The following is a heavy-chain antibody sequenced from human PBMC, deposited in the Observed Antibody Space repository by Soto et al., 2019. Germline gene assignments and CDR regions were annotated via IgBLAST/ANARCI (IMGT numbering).Heavy chain of an antibody. D-gene: IGHD2-21*02. CDR3: ARDGGNSDFYYYYGMDV. CDR1: GFTFSSYS. CDR2: ISSSSSYI. V-gene: IGHV3-21*01. Sequence: SLRLSCAASGFTFSSYSMNWVRQAPGKGLEWVSSISSSSSYIYYADSVKGRFTISRDNAKNSLYLQMNSLRAEDTAVYYCARDGGNSDFYYYYGMDVWGQGTTVTVSS. J-gene: IGHJ6*02.